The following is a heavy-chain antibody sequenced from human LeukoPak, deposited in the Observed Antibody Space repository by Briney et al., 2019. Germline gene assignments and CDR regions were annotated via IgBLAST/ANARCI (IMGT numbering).Heavy chain of an antibody. V-gene: IGHV1-18*01. J-gene: IGHJ4*02. CDR2: ISAYNGNT. CDR1: GYTFTSYG. D-gene: IGHD1-26*01. CDR3: TVTIVGATSVDY. Sequence: ASVKVSCKASGYTFTSYGISWVRQAPGQGLEWMGWISAYNGNTNYAQKLQGRVTMTTDTSTSTAYMELRSLRSDDTAVYYCTVTIVGATSVDYWGQGTLVTVSS.